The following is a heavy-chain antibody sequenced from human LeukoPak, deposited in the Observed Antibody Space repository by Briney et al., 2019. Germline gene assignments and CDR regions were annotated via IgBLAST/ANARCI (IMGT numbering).Heavy chain of an antibody. Sequence: ASVKVSCKAFGYTFTSNYMHWVRQAPGQGPEWMGVISPSGGSTTYAQKFQGRVTLTRDMSTSTDYLELSSLRSEDTAVYYCARVSVRGSSWLSFDYWGQGTLVTVSS. D-gene: IGHD6-13*01. J-gene: IGHJ4*02. CDR2: ISPSGGST. V-gene: IGHV1-46*01. CDR3: ARVSVRGSSWLSFDY. CDR1: GYTFTSNY.